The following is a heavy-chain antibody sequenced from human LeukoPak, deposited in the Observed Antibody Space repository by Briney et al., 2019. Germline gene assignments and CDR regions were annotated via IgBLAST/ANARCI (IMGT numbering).Heavy chain of an antibody. CDR1: GFNFDGYA. Sequence: GGSLRLSCAASGFNFDGYAMHWVRQAPGKGLEWVSGISWNSGNIAYADSVKGRFTISRDSAKTSLYLQINNPRAEDTALYYCAKAHDYGDYAGFDYWGQGTLVSVSS. J-gene: IGHJ4*02. CDR3: AKAHDYGDYAGFDY. CDR2: ISWNSGNI. V-gene: IGHV3-9*01. D-gene: IGHD4-17*01.